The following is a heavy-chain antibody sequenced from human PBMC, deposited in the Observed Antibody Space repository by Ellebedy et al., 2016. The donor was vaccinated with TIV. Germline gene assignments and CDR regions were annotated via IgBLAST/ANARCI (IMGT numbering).Heavy chain of an antibody. CDR3: ARGRVEADFIVVVAAAIYYFDY. J-gene: IGHJ4*02. Sequence: MPSETLSLTCAVYGGSFSGYYWSWIRQPPGKGLEWIGEINHSGSTNYNPSLQSRVTISVDTSKNQFSLKLSSVTAADTAVYYCARGRVEADFIVVVAAAIYYFDYWGQGTLVTVSS. V-gene: IGHV4-34*01. CDR1: GGSFSGYY. D-gene: IGHD2-15*01. CDR2: INHSGST.